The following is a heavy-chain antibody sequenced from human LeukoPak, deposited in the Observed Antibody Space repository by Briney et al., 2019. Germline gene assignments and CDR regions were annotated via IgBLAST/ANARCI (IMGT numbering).Heavy chain of an antibody. CDR1: GGSISSYY. CDR3: ARRRGYSSPTGYYYYGMDV. CDR2: IYYSGST. J-gene: IGHJ6*02. D-gene: IGHD6-13*01. V-gene: IGHV4-59*01. Sequence: SETLSLTCAVSGGSISSYYWSWIRQPPGKGLEWIGYIYYSGSTNYNPSLKSRVTISVDTSKNQFSLKLSSVTAADTAVYYCARRRGYSSPTGYYYYGMDVWGQGTTVTVSS.